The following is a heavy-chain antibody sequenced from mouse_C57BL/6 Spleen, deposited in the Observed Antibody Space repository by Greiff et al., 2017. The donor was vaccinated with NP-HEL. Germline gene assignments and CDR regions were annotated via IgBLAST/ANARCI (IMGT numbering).Heavy chain of an antibody. CDR2: INPNYGTT. J-gene: IGHJ1*03. CDR3: ARLANCYCSSYGYFDV. V-gene: IGHV1-39*01. Sequence: EVQRVESGPELVKPGASVKISCKASGYSFTDYNMNWVKQSNGKSLEWIGVINPNYGTTSYNQKFKGKATLTVDQSSSTAYMLLNSLTSEYAAVYYCARLANCYCSSYGYFDVWGTGTTVTVSS. D-gene: IGHD1-1*01. CDR1: GYSFTDYN.